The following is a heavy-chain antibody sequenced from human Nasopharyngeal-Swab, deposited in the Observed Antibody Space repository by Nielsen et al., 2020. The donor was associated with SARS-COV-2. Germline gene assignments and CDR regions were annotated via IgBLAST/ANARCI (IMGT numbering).Heavy chain of an antibody. V-gene: IGHV1-24*01. CDR2: FDPEDGET. CDR3: ATGYAIAAAGTIDY. D-gene: IGHD6-13*01. J-gene: IGHJ4*02. CDR1: GYTFTGYY. Sequence: ASVKVSCKTSGYTFTGYYMHWVRRAPGKGLEWMGGFDPEDGETIYAQKFQGRVTMTEDTSTDTAYMELSSLRSEDTAVYYCATGYAIAAAGTIDYWGQGTLVTVSS.